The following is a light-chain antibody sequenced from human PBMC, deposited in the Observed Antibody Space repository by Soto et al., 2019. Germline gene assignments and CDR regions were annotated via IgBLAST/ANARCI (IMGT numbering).Light chain of an antibody. Sequence: ELVLTQSPATLSVSPGERATLSCRASQRVGSNFLAWYQQKPGQAPRLLIYGSSARAIGVPDRFSGSGSGKEFPPTIRRLQSEDLAGYYCQQYTSWPITFGQGTRLEIK. J-gene: IGKJ5*01. CDR3: QQYTSWPIT. V-gene: IGKV3-15*01. CDR2: GSS. CDR1: QRVGSN.